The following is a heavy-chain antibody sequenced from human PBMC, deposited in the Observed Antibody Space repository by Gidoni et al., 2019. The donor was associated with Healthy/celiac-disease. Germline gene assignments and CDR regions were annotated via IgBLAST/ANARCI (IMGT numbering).Heavy chain of an antibody. CDR2: INPNSGGT. Sequence: QVQLVQSGAEVKKPGASVKVSCKASGYTFTGYYMPWVRQAPGQGLEWMGWINPNSGGTNYAQKFQGRVTMTRDTSISTAYMELSRLRSDDTAVYYCARGSGVGYCSSTSCYGGVYGMDVWGQGTTVTVSS. V-gene: IGHV1-2*02. CDR1: GYTFTGYY. CDR3: ARGSGVGYCSSTSCYGGVYGMDV. J-gene: IGHJ6*02. D-gene: IGHD2-2*01.